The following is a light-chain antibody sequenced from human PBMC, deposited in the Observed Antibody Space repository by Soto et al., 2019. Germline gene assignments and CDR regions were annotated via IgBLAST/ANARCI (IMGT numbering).Light chain of an antibody. CDR1: QTVSSSH. CDR3: QQYGSSPLT. CDR2: GAS. Sequence: EVVMRQSPATLSVSPGEGATLSCRASQTVSSSHLAWYQQKPGQAPRLLIFGASSRATGIPDRFSGSGSGTDFTLTISRLEPEDFAVYFCQQYGSSPLTFGGGTKVDIK. V-gene: IGKV3-20*01. J-gene: IGKJ4*01.